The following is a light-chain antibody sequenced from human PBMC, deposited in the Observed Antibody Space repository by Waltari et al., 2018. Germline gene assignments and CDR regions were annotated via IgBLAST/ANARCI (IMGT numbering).Light chain of an antibody. V-gene: IGKV3-15*01. CDR2: DAS. J-gene: IGKJ1*01. CDR1: QSVSSN. Sequence: EILMTQSPTTLSVSPGERATLSCRASQSVSSNLVWYQQKPGQAPRLLIYDASTRANGIPARFSGSGSGTEFSLTISSLQSEDFAVYYCQQYSNWPRTFGQGTKVDIK. CDR3: QQYSNWPRT.